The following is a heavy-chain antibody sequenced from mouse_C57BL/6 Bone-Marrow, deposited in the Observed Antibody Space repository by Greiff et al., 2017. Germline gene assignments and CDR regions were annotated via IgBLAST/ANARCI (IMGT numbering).Heavy chain of an antibody. CDR1: GYTFTGYW. J-gene: IGHJ4*01. CDR2: ILPGSGST. V-gene: IGHV1-9*01. CDR3: ARPEDY. Sequence: LQESGAELMKPGASVQLSCKATGYTFTGYWIEWVKQRPGHGLEWIGEILPGSGSTNYNAKFKGKATFAADTSSNTAYMQLSSLTTEDSAIYYCARPEDYWGQGTSVTVSS.